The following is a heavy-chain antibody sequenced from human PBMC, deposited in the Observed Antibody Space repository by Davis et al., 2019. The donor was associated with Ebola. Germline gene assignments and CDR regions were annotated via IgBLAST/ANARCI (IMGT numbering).Heavy chain of an antibody. CDR2: IKQDGSEK. CDR1: GFTSSSYW. Sequence: GESLKISCAASGFTSSSYWMTWVRQAPGKRLEWVAIIKQDGSEKYYVDSVKGRFTISRDNAKNSLYLQMNSLRAEDTAVFYCARVTDSGLDYWGQGTLVTVSS. CDR3: ARVTDSGLDY. V-gene: IGHV3-7*03. D-gene: IGHD2-15*01. J-gene: IGHJ4*02.